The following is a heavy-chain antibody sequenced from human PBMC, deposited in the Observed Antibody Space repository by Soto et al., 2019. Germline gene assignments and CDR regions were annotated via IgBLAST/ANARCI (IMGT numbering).Heavy chain of an antibody. J-gene: IGHJ3*02. V-gene: IGHV3-23*01. D-gene: IGHD4-4*01. CDR2: ISAAATIT. CDR3: PKDPNNNYVRGLEM. Sequence: EVHLLESGGGFVQPGESLRLSCAASGFTFDKFAMSWVRQTPDKGLELVAGISAAATITHYADSVRGRFTISRDNSKNTQSLPMTTLRAEATAIYACPKDPNNNYVRGLEMWGQRTTVIASS. CDR1: GFTFDKFA.